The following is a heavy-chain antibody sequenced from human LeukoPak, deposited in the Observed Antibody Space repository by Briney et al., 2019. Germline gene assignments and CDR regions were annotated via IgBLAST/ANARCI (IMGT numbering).Heavy chain of an antibody. V-gene: IGHV3-74*01. D-gene: IGHD6-19*01. CDR2: ISPDGSSA. J-gene: IGHJ4*02. Sequence: GGSLRLSCAASGFTFSSYWMHWVRQAPGKGLVWVSRISPDGSSALYADSVKGRFTISRDNSKNTLYLQMNSLRAEDTAVYYCAKMVHTEQWLVPFDYWGQGTLVTVSS. CDR3: AKMVHTEQWLVPFDY. CDR1: GFTFSSYW.